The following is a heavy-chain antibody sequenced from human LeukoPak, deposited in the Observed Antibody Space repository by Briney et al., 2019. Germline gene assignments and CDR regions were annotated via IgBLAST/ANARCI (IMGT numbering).Heavy chain of an antibody. CDR3: ARVERWELRYVDY. D-gene: IGHD1-26*01. Sequence: ASVKVSCKASGYTFTSYDINWVRQATGQGLEWMGWMNPNSGNTGYAQKFQGRVTMTRNTSISTVYMELSSLRSEDTAVYYCARVERWELRYVDYWGQGTLVTVSS. CDR1: GYTFTSYD. V-gene: IGHV1-8*01. J-gene: IGHJ4*02. CDR2: MNPNSGNT.